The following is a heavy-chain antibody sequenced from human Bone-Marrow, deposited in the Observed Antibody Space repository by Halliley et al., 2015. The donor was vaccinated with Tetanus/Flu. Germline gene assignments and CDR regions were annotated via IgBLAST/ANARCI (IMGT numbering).Heavy chain of an antibody. CDR2: VHDSGDN. D-gene: IGHD6-19*01. Sequence: KGLQWIAYVHDSGDNDSNPSLMNRVTVSLAVSKNHFSLKLTSVPAADTAIYYCTRGGGWLIDYWGQGSLVTFSS. J-gene: IGHJ4*02. CDR3: TRGGGWLIDY. V-gene: IGHV4-59*01.